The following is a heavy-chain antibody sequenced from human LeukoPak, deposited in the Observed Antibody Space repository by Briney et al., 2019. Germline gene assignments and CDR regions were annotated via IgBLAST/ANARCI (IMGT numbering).Heavy chain of an antibody. D-gene: IGHD1-20*01. Sequence: ASVKVSCKTSGYTFTGYDINWVRQATGQGFEWMGWMHPNSGDTGYAHNLQGRITITRDSSTATVFMELSSLRSEDTAMYYCARGRLNGNVDFWGQGTLVTVSS. CDR2: MHPNSGDT. V-gene: IGHV1-8*01. J-gene: IGHJ4*02. CDR1: GYTFTGYD. CDR3: ARGRLNGNVDF.